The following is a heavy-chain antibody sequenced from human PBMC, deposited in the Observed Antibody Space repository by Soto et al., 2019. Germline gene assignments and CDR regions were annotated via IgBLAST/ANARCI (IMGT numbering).Heavy chain of an antibody. Sequence: PXGSLRLSCAAYGFTFSSYAMSWVRQAPGKGLEWVSAISGSGGSTYYADSVKGRFPISRDNSKNTLYLQMNSLRAEDTAVYYCAKGEERRAAAGTDYWGQGTLVTVSS. D-gene: IGHD6-13*01. CDR1: GFTFSSYA. V-gene: IGHV3-23*01. CDR3: AKGEERRAAAGTDY. J-gene: IGHJ4*02. CDR2: ISGSGGST.